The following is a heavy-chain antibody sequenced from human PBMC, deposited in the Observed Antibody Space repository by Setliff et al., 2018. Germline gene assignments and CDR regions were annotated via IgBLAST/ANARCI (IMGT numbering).Heavy chain of an antibody. CDR3: ARGGGITFIVAPKSAGVDF. V-gene: IGHV1-24*01. J-gene: IGHJ4*02. CDR2: FDPEDGER. Sequence: ASVKVSCKVSGSTVTESSMHWVRQAPGKGLEWMGGFDPEDGERIYARHFQGRLTMTEDTSTDTAYMELRSLRSDDTAVYYCARGGGITFIVAPKSAGVDFWGQGALVTVSS. D-gene: IGHD3-22*01. CDR1: GSTVTESS.